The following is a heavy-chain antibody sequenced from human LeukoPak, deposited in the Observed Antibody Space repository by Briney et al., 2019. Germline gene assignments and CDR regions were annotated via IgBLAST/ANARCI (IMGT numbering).Heavy chain of an antibody. J-gene: IGHJ4*02. D-gene: IGHD3-3*01. CDR1: GVSISSYY. V-gene: IGHV4-4*07. CDR2: IHITGST. Sequence: SETLSLTCTVSGVSISSYYWSWIRQPAGKGLEWIGRIHITGSTNYNPSLKSRVTMSVDTSKNQFSLKLSSVTAANTAVYYCASLRESSYYARGFDYWGQGTLVTGS. CDR3: ASLRESSYYARGFDY.